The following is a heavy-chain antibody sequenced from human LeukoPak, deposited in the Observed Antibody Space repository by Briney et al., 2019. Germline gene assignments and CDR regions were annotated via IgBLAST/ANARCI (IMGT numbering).Heavy chain of an antibody. J-gene: IGHJ4*02. CDR1: GFTFRSYT. CDR3: AKGKKAGPPYYFDY. D-gene: IGHD6-13*01. V-gene: IGHV3-30-3*01. Sequence: PGGSLRLSCAASGFTFRSYTIHWVRQAPGKGLEWVAVISYDGSNKYYADSVKGRFTISRDNSENMLYLQMNSLRAEDTAVYYCAKGKKAGPPYYFDYWGQGTLVTVSS. CDR2: ISYDGSNK.